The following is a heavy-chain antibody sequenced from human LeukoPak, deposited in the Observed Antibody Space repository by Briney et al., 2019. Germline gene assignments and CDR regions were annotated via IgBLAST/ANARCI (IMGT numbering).Heavy chain of an antibody. CDR2: IWYDGSNK. D-gene: IGHD5-18*01. V-gene: IGHV3-33*01. CDR3: ARDIDNYGGPDY. J-gene: IGHJ4*02. CDR1: GVTFSSYG. Sequence: GSSLRLSCAASGVTFSSYGIHWVRQAPGKGLEWVAVIWYDGSNKYYADSVKGRFTISRDNSKNTLYLQMNSLRAEDTAVYYCARDIDNYGGPDYWGQGTRVTVSS.